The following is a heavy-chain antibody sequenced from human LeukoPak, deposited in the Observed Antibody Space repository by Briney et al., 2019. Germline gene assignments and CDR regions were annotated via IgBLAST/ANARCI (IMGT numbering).Heavy chain of an antibody. CDR3: ARDLIYDNTGSARDTNDAFDI. V-gene: IGHV1-18*04. J-gene: IGHJ3*02. D-gene: IGHD5-18*01. CDR1: GYTFTSYG. CDR2: ITPYNNNA. Sequence: ASVKVSCKASGYTFTSYGINWVRQAPGQGLEWMGWITPYNNNAKYAKKFQGRVTMTTDTSTDIAYMDLRSLGSDDTAMYYCARDLIYDNTGSARDTNDAFDIWGQGTMLIVSS.